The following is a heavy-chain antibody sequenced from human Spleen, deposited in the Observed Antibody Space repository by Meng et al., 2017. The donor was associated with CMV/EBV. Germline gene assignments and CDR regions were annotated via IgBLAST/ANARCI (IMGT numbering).Heavy chain of an antibody. J-gene: IGHJ4*02. CDR1: GFIFSTYA. CDR3: ARARITRVRGDFDY. V-gene: IGHV3-23*01. D-gene: IGHD3-10*01. CDR2: ISGSGADT. Sequence: GGSLRLSCAASGFIFSTYAMSWVRQAPGKGLEWVSVISGSGADTYYADSVKGRFTISRDNSKNTLFLQLNSRRAEDTAVYYCARARITRVRGDFDYLGQGTLVTVSS.